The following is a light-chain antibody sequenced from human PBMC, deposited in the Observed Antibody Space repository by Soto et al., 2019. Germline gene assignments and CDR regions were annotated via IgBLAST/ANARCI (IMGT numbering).Light chain of an antibody. Sequence: EIVRTQSPATLSVSPGERATLSCRASQSVSSNVAWYQQKPGQAPRLLIYGASTRATGIPARFSGSGSETEFTRTISSLKSEDFAVYYCQQYNNWPQTCGQGPKLEIK. CDR1: QSVSSN. J-gene: IGKJ2*01. CDR2: GAS. CDR3: QQYNNWPQT. V-gene: IGKV3-15*01.